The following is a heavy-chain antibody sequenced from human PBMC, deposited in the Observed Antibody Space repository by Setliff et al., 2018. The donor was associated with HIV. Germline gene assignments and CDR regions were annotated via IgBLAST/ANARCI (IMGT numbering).Heavy chain of an antibody. CDR1: GYTFTSYA. Sequence: GASVKVSCKASGYTFTSYAMHWVRQAPGQRLEWMGCIDAGNGNTKHSQKFQNRITITRDTSASTAFMEVNSLTSEDTAVYYCARDGCDSNKCYVYNWFDPWGQGTLVTVSS. J-gene: IGHJ5*02. CDR3: ARDGCDSNKCYVYNWFDP. D-gene: IGHD3-16*01. CDR2: IDAGNGNT. V-gene: IGHV1-3*01.